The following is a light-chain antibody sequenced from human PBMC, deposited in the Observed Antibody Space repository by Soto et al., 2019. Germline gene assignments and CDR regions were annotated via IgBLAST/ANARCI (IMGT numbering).Light chain of an antibody. V-gene: IGLV2-8*01. Sequence: QSALTQPPSASGSPGQSVTISCTGTSSDVGDYNYVSWYQQHPGKAPKLMIYEVSKRPSGVPDRFSGSKSGNTASLTVSGLQAEDEADYCCTSYAGSKNFVFGAGTKLTVL. CDR2: EVS. CDR3: TSYAGSKNFV. J-gene: IGLJ1*01. CDR1: SSDVGDYNY.